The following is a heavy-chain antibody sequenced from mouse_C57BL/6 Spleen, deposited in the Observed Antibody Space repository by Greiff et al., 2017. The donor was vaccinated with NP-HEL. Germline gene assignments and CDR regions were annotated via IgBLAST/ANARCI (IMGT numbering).Heavy chain of an antibody. J-gene: IGHJ4*01. CDR3: VRDGSRGYAMDY. D-gene: IGHD1-1*01. V-gene: IGHV10-1*01. Sequence: EVQRVESGGGLVQPKGSLKLSCAASGFSFNTYAMNWVRQAPGKGLEWVARIRSKSNNYATYYADSVKDRFTISRDDSESMLYLQMNNLKTEDTAMYYCVRDGSRGYAMDYWGQGTSVTVSS. CDR1: GFSFNTYA. CDR2: IRSKSNNYAT.